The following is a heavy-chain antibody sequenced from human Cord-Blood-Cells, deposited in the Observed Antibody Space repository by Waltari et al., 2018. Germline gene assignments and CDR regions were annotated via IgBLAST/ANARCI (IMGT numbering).Heavy chain of an antibody. CDR1: GYTLTELC. Sequence: QVQLVQSGAEVKKPGASVKVSCKVSGYTLTELCMHWVRQAPGQGLEWGGGFVPEDGATIYARKFQGGVTMTEDTSTDPAYMELSSLRSEDTAVYYCATRWVRWGYEVDYWGQGTLVTVSS. V-gene: IGHV1-24*01. D-gene: IGHD7-27*01. CDR3: ATRWVRWGYEVDY. J-gene: IGHJ4*02. CDR2: FVPEDGAT.